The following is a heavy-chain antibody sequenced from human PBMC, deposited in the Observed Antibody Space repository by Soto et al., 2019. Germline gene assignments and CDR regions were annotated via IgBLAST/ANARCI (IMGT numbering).Heavy chain of an antibody. V-gene: IGHV1-69*13. CDR2: IIPIFGTA. J-gene: IGHJ3*02. Sequence: SVKVSCKASGGTFSSYAISWLRQAPGQGLEWMGGIIPIFGTANYAQKFQGRVTITADESTSTAYMELSSLRSEDTAVYYCARELRAVTIFGVVPNGGDAFDIWGQGTMVTVSS. CDR1: GGTFSSYA. D-gene: IGHD3-3*01. CDR3: ARELRAVTIFGVVPNGGDAFDI.